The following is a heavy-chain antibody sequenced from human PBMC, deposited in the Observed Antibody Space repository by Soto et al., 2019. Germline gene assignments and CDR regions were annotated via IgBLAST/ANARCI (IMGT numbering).Heavy chain of an antibody. CDR2: ISAYNGNT. Sequence: QAKLVQSGAEVKKPGASVKVSCKASGYTFASYAISWMRQAPGQGLEWMGWISAYNGNTNYAQKLQGRVTMTTDTSTRTAYMALRSPRSADTAVYYCARDPPPPDYWSQGTLVTFAS. V-gene: IGHV1-18*01. CDR1: GYTFASYA. J-gene: IGHJ4*02. CDR3: ARDPPPPDY.